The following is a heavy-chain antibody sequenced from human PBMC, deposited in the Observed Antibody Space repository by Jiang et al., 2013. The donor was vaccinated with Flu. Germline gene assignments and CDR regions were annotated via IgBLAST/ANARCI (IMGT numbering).Heavy chain of an antibody. Sequence: KPTQTLTLTCTFSGFSLSTSGVGVGWIRQPPGKALEWLALIYWNDDKRYSPSLKSRLTITKDTSKNQVVLTMTNMDPVDTATYYCAHEVLTGYYFDYWGQGTLVTVSS. CDR1: GFSLSTSGVG. V-gene: IGHV2-5*01. CDR2: IYWNDDK. D-gene: IGHD3-9*01. J-gene: IGHJ4*02. CDR3: AHEVLTGYYFDY.